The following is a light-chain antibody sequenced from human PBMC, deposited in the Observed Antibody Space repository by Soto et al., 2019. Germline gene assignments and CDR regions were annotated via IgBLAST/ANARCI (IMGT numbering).Light chain of an antibody. CDR1: QSVSTN. CDR2: AAS. Sequence: EIVMTQSPATLSVSPGERATLSGRASQSVSTNLAWYQQKPGQAPKVLIYAASTRATGVPARFSGNGSGTEFTLTISTLQSEDFAVYYCQQYDLTSGFGGRTKVEIK. CDR3: QQYDLTSG. J-gene: IGKJ4*01. V-gene: IGKV3-15*01.